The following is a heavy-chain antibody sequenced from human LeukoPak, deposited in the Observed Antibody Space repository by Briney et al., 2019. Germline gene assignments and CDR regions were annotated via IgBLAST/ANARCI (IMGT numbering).Heavy chain of an antibody. CDR2: IWYSGSNK. Sequence: GGSLRLSCAASGFTFSSYGMLWVRQAPGKGLEWVAVIWYSGSNKYYADSVKGRFTISRDNSKNTLYLQMNSLRAEDTAVYYCAKDATVTTSGSYFDYWGQGTLVTVSS. D-gene: IGHD4-17*01. CDR3: AKDATVTTSGSYFDY. CDR1: GFTFSSYG. V-gene: IGHV3-33*06. J-gene: IGHJ4*02.